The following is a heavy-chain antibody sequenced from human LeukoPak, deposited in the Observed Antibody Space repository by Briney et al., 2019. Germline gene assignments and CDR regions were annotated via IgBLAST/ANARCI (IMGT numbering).Heavy chain of an antibody. V-gene: IGHV4-38-2*02. Sequence: SETLSLTCTVSGASISTHYWSWIRQPPGKGLEWIGSIYHSGSTYYNPSLKSRVTISVDTSKNQFSLKLSSVTAADTAVYYCASVQTYYYDSSGYYPNWFDPWGQGTLVTVSS. D-gene: IGHD3-22*01. J-gene: IGHJ5*02. CDR2: IYHSGST. CDR1: GASISTHY. CDR3: ASVQTYYYDSSGYYPNWFDP.